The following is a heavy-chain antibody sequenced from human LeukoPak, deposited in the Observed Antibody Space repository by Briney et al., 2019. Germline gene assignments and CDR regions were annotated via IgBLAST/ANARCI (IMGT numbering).Heavy chain of an antibody. CDR3: ARAPIAAGGTENFDY. J-gene: IGHJ4*02. D-gene: IGHD6-13*01. CDR1: GGSISSYY. CDR2: IYYSGST. Sequence: PSETLSLTCTVSGGSISSYYWSWIRQPPGKGLEWIGYIYYSGSTNYNPSLKSRVTISVDTSKNQFSLKLSSETAADTAVYYCARAPIAAGGTENFDYWGQGTLVTVSS. V-gene: IGHV4-59*01.